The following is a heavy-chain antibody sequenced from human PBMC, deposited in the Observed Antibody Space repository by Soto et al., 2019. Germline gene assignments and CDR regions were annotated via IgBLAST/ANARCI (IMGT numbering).Heavy chain of an antibody. V-gene: IGHV1-69*13. J-gene: IGHJ6*02. CDR1: GGTFSSYA. D-gene: IGHD2-15*01. CDR3: ARGCSGGSCYSWYYYGMDV. CDR2: IIPIFGTA. Sequence: ASVKVSSKASGGTFSSYAISWVRQAPGQGLEWMGGIIPIFGTANYAQKFQGRVTITADESTSTAYMELSSLRSEDTAVYYCARGCSGGSCYSWYYYGMDVWGQGTTVTVSS.